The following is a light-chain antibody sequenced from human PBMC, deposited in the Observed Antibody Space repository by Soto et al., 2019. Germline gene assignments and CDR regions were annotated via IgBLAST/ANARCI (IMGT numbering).Light chain of an antibody. V-gene: IGKV3-15*01. CDR2: GAS. J-gene: IGKJ1*01. Sequence: EVVMTQSPATLSVSPGERATLSCRASQSVSSDLAWYQHKPGQAPRLLIYGASSRATGIPVRFSGSGSGAEITLTMSSLQSEDVAVYYCQQLNGSPWTFGQGTKVDIK. CDR1: QSVSSD. CDR3: QQLNGSPWT.